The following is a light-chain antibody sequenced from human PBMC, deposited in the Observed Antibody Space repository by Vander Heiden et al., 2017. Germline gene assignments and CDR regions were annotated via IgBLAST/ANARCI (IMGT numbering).Light chain of an antibody. V-gene: IGKV1-9*01. CDR2: AAS. CDR1: QGITSY. Sequence: IQLTKSPSSLSAFVGDRVTITCRASQGITSYLAWYQLTPGKAPKLLIYAASTLQGGVPSRFSGSGSGTHFTLTISSLQPEDFATYYCQQLYSYPLTFGGGTKVEIK. J-gene: IGKJ4*01. CDR3: QQLYSYPLT.